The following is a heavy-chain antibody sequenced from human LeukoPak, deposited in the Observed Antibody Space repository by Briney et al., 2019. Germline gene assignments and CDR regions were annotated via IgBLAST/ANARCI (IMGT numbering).Heavy chain of an antibody. D-gene: IGHD6-13*01. J-gene: IGHJ2*01. CDR1: GFTVSSNY. Sequence: GGSLRLSCAASGFTVSSNYMSWVRQAPGKGLEWVSVIYSGGSTYYADSVKGRFTISRDNSKNTLYLQMNSLRAEDTAVYYCARRMSIAAAGNYWYFDLWGRGTLVTVSS. CDR3: ARRMSIAAAGNYWYFDL. CDR2: IYSGGST. V-gene: IGHV3-53*01.